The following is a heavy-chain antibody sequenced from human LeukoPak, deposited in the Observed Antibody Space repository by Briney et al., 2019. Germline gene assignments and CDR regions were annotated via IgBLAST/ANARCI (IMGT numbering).Heavy chain of an antibody. CDR2: ISGDGGST. D-gene: IGHD6-19*01. Sequence: GGSLRLSCAASGFTFDDYAMHWVRQAPGKGLEWVSPISGDGGSTYYADSVKGRFTISRDNSKISLYLQMNSLRTEDTALYYCAKHQGGAVAGHEYYYGMDVWGQGTTVTVSS. CDR3: AKHQGGAVAGHEYYYGMDV. V-gene: IGHV3-43*02. J-gene: IGHJ6*02. CDR1: GFTFDDYA.